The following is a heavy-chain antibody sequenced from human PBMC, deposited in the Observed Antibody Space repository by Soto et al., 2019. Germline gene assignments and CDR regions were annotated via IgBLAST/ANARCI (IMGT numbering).Heavy chain of an antibody. D-gene: IGHD3-22*01. J-gene: IGHJ4*02. Sequence: SETLSLTCAVSGGSISSSNWWSFVRQPPGKGLEWIGEIYHSGSTNYNPSLKSRVTISVDKSKNQFSLKLSSVTAADTAVYYCASGYYYDSSGYYPRFDYWGQGTLVTVSS. V-gene: IGHV4-4*02. CDR1: GGSISSSNW. CDR3: ASGYYYDSSGYYPRFDY. CDR2: IYHSGST.